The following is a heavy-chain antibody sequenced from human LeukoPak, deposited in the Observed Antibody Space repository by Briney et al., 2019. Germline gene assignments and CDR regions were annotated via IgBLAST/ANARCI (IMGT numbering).Heavy chain of an antibody. D-gene: IGHD3-22*01. CDR3: AKDNSHHDTSGYVY. J-gene: IGHJ4*02. CDR1: GFTFSSNG. CDR2: ISATGGTI. V-gene: IGHV3-48*04. Sequence: HPGGSLRLSCAASGFTFSSNGMNWVRQAPGKGLEWVSYISATGGTIYYADSVKGRFTISRDNAKNSLYLQMNSLRVEDTALYYCAKDNSHHDTSGYVYWGQGTLVTVSS.